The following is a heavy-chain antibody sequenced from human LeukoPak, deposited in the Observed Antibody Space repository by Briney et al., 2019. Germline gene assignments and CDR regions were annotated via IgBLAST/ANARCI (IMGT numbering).Heavy chain of an antibody. Sequence: GGTLRLSCAASGFTFSIYGMSWVRQARGKGLEWVSAISGSGGSTYYADSVKGRLTISRDNSKNTLYLKMHSVRAEDTAVYFWAKAGKPGGFDYWGQGTLVTVSS. CDR3: AKAGKPGGFDY. J-gene: IGHJ4*02. CDR1: GFTFSIYG. V-gene: IGHV3-23*01. D-gene: IGHD6-19*01. CDR2: ISGSGGST.